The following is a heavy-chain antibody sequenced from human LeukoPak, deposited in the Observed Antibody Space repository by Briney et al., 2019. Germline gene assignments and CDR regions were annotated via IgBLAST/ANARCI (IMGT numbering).Heavy chain of an antibody. D-gene: IGHD1-26*01. CDR3: ARDKIVGPTTLDF. J-gene: IGHJ4*02. Sequence: GGSLRLSCAASGFTFSGYWMSWVRQTPEKGLEWVANIKQDGSEIYYVDSVKGRFTISRDNAKNSLYLQMTSLRADDTAVYYCARDKIVGPTTLDFWGQGTLVTVSS. CDR2: IKQDGSEI. CDR1: GFTFSGYW. V-gene: IGHV3-7*01.